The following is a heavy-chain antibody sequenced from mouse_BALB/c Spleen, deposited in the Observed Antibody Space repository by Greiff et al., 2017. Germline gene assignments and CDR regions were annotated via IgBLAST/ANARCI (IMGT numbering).Heavy chain of an antibody. Sequence: EVQLQESGPELVKPGASVKISCKASGYTFTDYNMHWVKQSHGKSLEWIGYIYPYNGGTGYNQKFKSKATLTVDNSSSTAYMELRSLTSEDSAVYYCARGDYGSSLYWYFDVWGAGTTVTVSS. CDR2: IYPYNGGT. CDR3: ARGDYGSSLYWYFDV. V-gene: IGHV1S29*02. D-gene: IGHD1-1*01. J-gene: IGHJ1*01. CDR1: GYTFTDYN.